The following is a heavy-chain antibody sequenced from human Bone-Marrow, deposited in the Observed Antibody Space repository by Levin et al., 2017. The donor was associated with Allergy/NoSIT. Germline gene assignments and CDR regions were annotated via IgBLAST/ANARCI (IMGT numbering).Heavy chain of an antibody. Sequence: RGESLKISCAASGFTFNTFAMNWVRQAPGRGLEWVSGLTGGVGSAYYADSVEGRFTISRDTSNNMLYLQMNSLRAEDTAVYYCAKDQGFTVTTTCDSWGQGVQVIVSS. CDR3: AKDQGFTVTTTCDS. CDR1: GFTFNTFA. J-gene: IGHJ4*02. CDR2: LTGGVGSA. V-gene: IGHV3-23*01. D-gene: IGHD4-17*01.